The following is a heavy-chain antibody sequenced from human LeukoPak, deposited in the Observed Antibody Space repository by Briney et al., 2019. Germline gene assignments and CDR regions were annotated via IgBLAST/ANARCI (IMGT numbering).Heavy chain of an antibody. Sequence: PSETLSLTCTVSGGSINSYYWSWIRQPPGKGLEYIGHIYYTGSTNYNPSLKSRVTMSLDTSKNQFSLKLSSVTGADTAVYYCARHIAARLASGYYSYMDVWGKGTTVTVSS. CDR3: ARHIAARLASGYYSYMDV. D-gene: IGHD6-6*01. J-gene: IGHJ6*03. CDR1: GGSINSYY. V-gene: IGHV4-59*01. CDR2: IYYTGST.